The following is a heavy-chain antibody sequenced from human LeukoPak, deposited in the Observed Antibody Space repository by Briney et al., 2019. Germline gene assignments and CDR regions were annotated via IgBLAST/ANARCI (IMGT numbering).Heavy chain of an antibody. D-gene: IGHD2-15*01. CDR2: IWYDGSNK. CDR1: GFTFSSYG. J-gene: IGHJ4*02. Sequence: GGSLRLSCAASGFTFSSYGMHWVRQAPGKGLEWVAVIWYDGSNKYYADSVKGRSTISRDNSKNTLYLQMNSLRAEDTAVYYCASDALVVVAATPGASYFDYWGQGTLVTVSS. CDR3: ASDALVVVAATPGASYFDY. V-gene: IGHV3-33*01.